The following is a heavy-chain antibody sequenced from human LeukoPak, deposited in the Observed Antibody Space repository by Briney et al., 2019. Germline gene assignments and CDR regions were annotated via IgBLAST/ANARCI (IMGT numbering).Heavy chain of an antibody. V-gene: IGHV1-69*01. CDR1: GGTFSSYA. CDR2: IIPIFGTA. D-gene: IGHD3-3*01. CDR3: AREVRFLEWPVNWFDP. J-gene: IGHJ5*02. Sequence: GASVKVSCKASGGTFSSYAISWVRQAPGQGLEWMGGIIPIFGTANYAQKFQGRVTITADESTSTAYMELSSLRSEDTAVCYCAREVRFLEWPVNWFDPWGQGTLVTVSS.